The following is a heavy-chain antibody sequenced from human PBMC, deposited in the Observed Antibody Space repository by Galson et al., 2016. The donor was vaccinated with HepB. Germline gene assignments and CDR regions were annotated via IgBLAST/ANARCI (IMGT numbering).Heavy chain of an antibody. CDR2: IKQDGSER. Sequence: SLRLSCAASGFTFSRYWMSWVRQAPGKGLEWVANIKQDGSERNYVDSVKGRFTISRDNAKHSLHLQMNSLRAEDTAVYYCTRETYGDYVDYWGQGTLVTVSS. CDR1: GFTFSRYW. D-gene: IGHD4-17*01. CDR3: TRETYGDYVDY. J-gene: IGHJ4*02. V-gene: IGHV3-7*01.